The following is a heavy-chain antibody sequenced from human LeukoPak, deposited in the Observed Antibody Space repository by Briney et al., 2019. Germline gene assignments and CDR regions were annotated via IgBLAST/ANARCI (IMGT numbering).Heavy chain of an antibody. CDR1: GGSFSGYY. J-gene: IGHJ3*02. CDR2: IYYSGST. Sequence: PSETLSLTCAVYGGSFSGYYWSWIRQPPGKGLEWIGYIYYSGSTNYNPSLKSRVTISVDTSKNQFSLKLSSVTAADTAVYYCARAAAGSNAFDIWGQGTMVTVSS. V-gene: IGHV4-59*01. CDR3: ARAAAGSNAFDI. D-gene: IGHD6-13*01.